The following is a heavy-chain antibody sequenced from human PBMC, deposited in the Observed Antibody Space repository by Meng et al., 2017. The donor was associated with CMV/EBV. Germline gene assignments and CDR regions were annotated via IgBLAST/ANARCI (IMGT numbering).Heavy chain of an antibody. CDR3: ARALLIPKGDDDY. V-gene: IGHV3-30*04. D-gene: IGHD2-21*02. CDR1: GFTFSSYA. Sequence: GESLKISCAASGFTFSSYAMHWVRQAPGKGREWVAVISYDGSNKYYADSVKGRFTISRDNSKNTLYLQMNSLRAEETAVYYCARALLIPKGDDDYWGQGTLVTVSS. J-gene: IGHJ4*02. CDR2: ISYDGSNK.